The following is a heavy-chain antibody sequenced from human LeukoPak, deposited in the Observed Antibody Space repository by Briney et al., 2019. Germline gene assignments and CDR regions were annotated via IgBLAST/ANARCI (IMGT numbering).Heavy chain of an antibody. V-gene: IGHV1-69*06. CDR3: ARDGVVVPAAMSY. CDR1: GYTFTGYY. D-gene: IGHD2-2*01. J-gene: IGHJ4*02. CDR2: IIPIFGTA. Sequence: ASVKVSCKASGYTFTGYYMHWVRQAPGQGLEWMGGIIPIFGTANYAQKFQGRVTITADKSTSTAYMELSSLRSEDTAVYYCARDGVVVPAAMSYWGQGTLVTVSS.